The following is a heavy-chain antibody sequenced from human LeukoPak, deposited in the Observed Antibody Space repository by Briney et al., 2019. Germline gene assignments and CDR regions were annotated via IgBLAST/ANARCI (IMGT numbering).Heavy chain of an antibody. CDR3: AKDLDRYCSGGSCYADY. Sequence: PGGSLRLSCAASGFIFSSYAMSWVRQAPGKGLEWVSAISGGGDNTYYAASVKGRFTTTRDNSKNTLYLQVNSLRAEDTAVYYCAKDLDRYCSGGSCYADYWGQGTLVTVSS. J-gene: IGHJ4*02. D-gene: IGHD2-15*01. CDR2: ISGGGDNT. CDR1: GFIFSSYA. V-gene: IGHV3-23*01.